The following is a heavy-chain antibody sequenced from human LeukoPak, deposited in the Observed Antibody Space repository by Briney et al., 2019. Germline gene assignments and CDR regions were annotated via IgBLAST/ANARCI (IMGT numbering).Heavy chain of an antibody. CDR3: AGSPTVTTWPAFFDS. J-gene: IGHJ4*02. V-gene: IGHV1-69*05. Sequence: SVKVSCKASGGTFSTYPITWVRQAPGQGLEWVGGIIPIFSTEDYGQKFEGRVTITTDESTSTAYMELSSLKFEDTAVYYCAGSPTVTTWPAFFDSWGQGTLVTVSS. CDR2: IIPIFSTE. D-gene: IGHD4-17*01. CDR1: GGTFSTYP.